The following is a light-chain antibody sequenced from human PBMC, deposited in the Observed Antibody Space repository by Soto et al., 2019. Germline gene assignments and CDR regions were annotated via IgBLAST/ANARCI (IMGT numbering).Light chain of an antibody. CDR2: EVT. V-gene: IGLV2-14*01. Sequence: QSVLTQPASVSGSPGQSITISCTGTASDVGAYDYVSWYQQHPGTAPKLMIYEVTTRPSGVSDRFSGSKSGNTASLSISGLQADDEADYYCGSYSSDNTYVFGTGTKVTVL. J-gene: IGLJ1*01. CDR3: GSYSSDNTYV. CDR1: ASDVGAYDY.